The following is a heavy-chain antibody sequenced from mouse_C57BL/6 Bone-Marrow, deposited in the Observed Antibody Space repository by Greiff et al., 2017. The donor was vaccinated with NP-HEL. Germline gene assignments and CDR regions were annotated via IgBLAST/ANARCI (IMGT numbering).Heavy chain of an antibody. CDR2: IHPNSGST. CDR1: GYTFTSYW. CDR3: AREILRWGFAY. V-gene: IGHV1-64*01. Sequence: VKLQQPGAELVKPGASVKLSCKASGYTFTSYWMHWVKQRPGQGLEWIGMIHPNSGSTNYNEKFKSKATLTVDKSSSTAYMQLSSLTSEDSAVYYCAREILRWGFAYWGQGTLVTVSA. J-gene: IGHJ3*01. D-gene: IGHD1-1*01.